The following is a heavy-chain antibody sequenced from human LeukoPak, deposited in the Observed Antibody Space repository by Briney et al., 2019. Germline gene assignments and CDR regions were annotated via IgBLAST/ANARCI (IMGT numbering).Heavy chain of an antibody. V-gene: IGHV4-39*07. CDR2: ISYSVSS. Sequence: SETLSLTCTVSGGSIDSSNYYWGRIRHPPGKGLEWIGSISYSVSSYYNPSLKSRVTISVDTSKNQFSLKLSSVTAADTAVYYCARGALCSGGSCYHSGQPVIDYWGQGTLVTVSS. D-gene: IGHD2-15*01. CDR3: ARGALCSGGSCYHSGQPVIDY. CDR1: GGSIDSSNYY. J-gene: IGHJ4*02.